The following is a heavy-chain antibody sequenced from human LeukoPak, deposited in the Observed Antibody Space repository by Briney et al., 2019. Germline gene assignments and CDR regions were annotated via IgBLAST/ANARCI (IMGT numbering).Heavy chain of an antibody. CDR1: GGSISIISSSTYY. CDR3: ARRGSKYSVNDFRPSIDY. V-gene: IGHV4-39*01. Sequence: PSETLSLTCTVSGGSISIISSSTYYWGWIRQAPGKGLEWIGSLYYGENSHYNPSLKSRATISADTSKNQFSLKLSSVTAADTAVYYCARRGSKYSVNDFRPSIDYWGQGTLVTVSS. J-gene: IGHJ4*02. CDR2: LYYGENS. D-gene: IGHD5/OR15-5a*01.